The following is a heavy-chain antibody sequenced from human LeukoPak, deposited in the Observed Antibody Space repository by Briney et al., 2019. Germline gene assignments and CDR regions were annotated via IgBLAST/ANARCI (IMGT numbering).Heavy chain of an antibody. Sequence: SETLSLTCTVSGGSISSGGYYWSWIRQHPGKGLEWIGYIYYSGSTYYNPSLKSRIIISVDTSKNQFSLKLSSVTAADTAVYYCARHWSKNPPGYWGQGTLVTVSS. CDR3: ARHWSKNPPGY. V-gene: IGHV4-39*01. J-gene: IGHJ4*02. CDR2: IYYSGST. CDR1: GGSISSGGYY. D-gene: IGHD7-27*01.